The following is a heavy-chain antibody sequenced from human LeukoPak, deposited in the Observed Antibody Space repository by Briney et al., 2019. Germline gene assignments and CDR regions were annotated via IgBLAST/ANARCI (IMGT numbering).Heavy chain of an antibody. CDR3: ARGSRYYDFWSGYNWFDL. J-gene: IGHJ5*02. Sequence: PGGSLTLSCAPSGLTFSRYSMNWVRQAPEKGLEWVSSISSRSSYIFYADAVKCQFTISRDNAKNSLYLQMNSLRAEDTAVYYCARGSRYYDFWSGYNWFDLWGQGTLVTVSS. V-gene: IGHV3-21*01. CDR2: ISSRSSYI. CDR1: GLTFSRYS. D-gene: IGHD3-3*01.